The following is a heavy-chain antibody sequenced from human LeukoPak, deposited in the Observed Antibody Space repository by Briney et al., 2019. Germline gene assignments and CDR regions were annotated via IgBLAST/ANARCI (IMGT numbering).Heavy chain of an antibody. Sequence: PGRSLRLSCAASGFTLNNYGMHWVRQAPGKGLEWVAAISYDGSDKYYADSVKGRFTISRDNSKNTLYLQMNSLRAEDTAVYYCAKDRVPGIAAPGPFDYWGQGTLVTVSS. CDR1: GFTLNNYG. CDR2: ISYDGSDK. V-gene: IGHV3-33*05. D-gene: IGHD6-13*01. J-gene: IGHJ4*02. CDR3: AKDRVPGIAAPGPFDY.